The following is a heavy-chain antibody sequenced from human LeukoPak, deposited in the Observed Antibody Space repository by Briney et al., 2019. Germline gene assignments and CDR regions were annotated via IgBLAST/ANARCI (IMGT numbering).Heavy chain of an antibody. CDR2: IYYSGST. CDR3: ARVGYGSGSRNWFDP. J-gene: IGHJ5*02. Sequence: PSETLSLTCNVSGGSISSYYWSWIRQPPGKGLEWIGYIYYSGSTNYNPSLKSRVTISVDTSKNQFSLKLSSVTAADTAVYYCARVGYGSGSRNWFDPWGQGTLVTVSS. CDR1: GGSISSYY. D-gene: IGHD3-10*01. V-gene: IGHV4-59*08.